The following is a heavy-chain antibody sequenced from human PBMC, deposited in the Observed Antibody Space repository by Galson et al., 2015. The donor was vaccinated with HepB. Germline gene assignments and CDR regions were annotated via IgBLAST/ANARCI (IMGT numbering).Heavy chain of an antibody. CDR2: IKSKTDGGTT. J-gene: IGHJ1*01. D-gene: IGHD6-19*01. CDR3: TTVNPGIAVAGPAEYFQH. CDR1: GFTFSNAW. V-gene: IGHV3-15*01. Sequence: SLRLSCAASGFTFSNAWMSWVRQAPGKGLEWVGRIKSKTDGGTTDYAAPVKGRFTISRDDSKNTLYLQMNSLKTEDTAVYYCTTVNPGIAVAGPAEYFQHWGQGTLVTVSS.